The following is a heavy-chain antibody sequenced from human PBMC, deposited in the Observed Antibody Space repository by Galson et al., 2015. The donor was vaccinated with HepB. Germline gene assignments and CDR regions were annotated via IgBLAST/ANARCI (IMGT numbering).Heavy chain of an antibody. CDR3: ARSYYYDSSGYYEPYYFDY. D-gene: IGHD3-22*01. CDR1: GYTFTSYA. Sequence: SVKVSCKASGYTFTSYAMHWVRQAPGRRLEWMGWINAGNGNTKYSQKFQGRVTITRDTSASTAYMELSSLRSEDTAVYYCARSYYYDSSGYYEPYYFDYWGQGTLVTVSS. J-gene: IGHJ4*02. CDR2: INAGNGNT. V-gene: IGHV1-3*01.